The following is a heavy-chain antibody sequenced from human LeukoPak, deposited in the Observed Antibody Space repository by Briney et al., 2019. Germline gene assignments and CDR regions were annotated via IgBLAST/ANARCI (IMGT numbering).Heavy chain of an antibody. CDR2: IYTSGST. Sequence: SETLSLTCAVYGGSFSGYYWSWIRQPAGRGLEWIGRIYTSGSTNYNPSLKSRVTMSVDTSKNQFSLKLSSVTAADTAVYYCARDVSTGTDWLDPRGQGTLVTVSS. V-gene: IGHV4-4*07. J-gene: IGHJ5*02. D-gene: IGHD6-13*01. CDR3: ARDVSTGTDWLDP. CDR1: GGSFSGYY.